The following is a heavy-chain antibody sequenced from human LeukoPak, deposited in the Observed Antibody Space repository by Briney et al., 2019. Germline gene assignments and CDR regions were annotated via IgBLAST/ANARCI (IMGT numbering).Heavy chain of an antibody. CDR3: ASTIMGYSSGWYDY. D-gene: IGHD6-19*01. CDR1: GGSFSGYY. V-gene: IGHV4-34*01. J-gene: IGHJ4*02. Sequence: PSETLSLTCAVYGGSFSGYYWSWIRQPPGKGLEWIGEINHSGSTNYNPSLKRRVTISVDTSKNQFSLKLSSVTAADTAVYYCASTIMGYSSGWYDYWGQGTLVTVSS. CDR2: INHSGST.